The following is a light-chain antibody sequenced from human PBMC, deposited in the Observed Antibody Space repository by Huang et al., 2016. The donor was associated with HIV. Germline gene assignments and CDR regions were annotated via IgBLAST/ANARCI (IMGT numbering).Light chain of an antibody. CDR2: KVS. V-gene: IGKV2-30*02. CDR3: MQGTHWPFWT. CDR1: QSLVHSDGNTY. Sequence: DIVMTQSPLSLPVTLGQPASISCRSSQSLVHSDGNTYLSWFQQRPGQSPRRLIYKVSNRDSGVPDRFSGSGSGTDFTLKISRVEAEDVGVYYCMQGTHWPFWTFGQGTQVEIK. J-gene: IGKJ1*01.